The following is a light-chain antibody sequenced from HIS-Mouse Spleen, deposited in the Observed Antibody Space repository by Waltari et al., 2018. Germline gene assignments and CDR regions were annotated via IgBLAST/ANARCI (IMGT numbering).Light chain of an antibody. CDR3: SSYTSSSTHVV. J-gene: IGLJ2*01. CDR2: EVS. V-gene: IGLV2-14*01. Sequence: QSALTQPASVSGSPGQSITISCTGTSSDVGGYNYVSWYQQPPGTAPKLMIYEVSNRPSGFSNRFSGSKSGNTASLTISGLQAEDEADYYCSSYTSSSTHVVFGGGTKLTVL. CDR1: SSDVGGYNY.